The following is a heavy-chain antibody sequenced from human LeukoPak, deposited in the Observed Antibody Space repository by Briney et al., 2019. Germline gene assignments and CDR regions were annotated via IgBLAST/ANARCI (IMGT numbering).Heavy chain of an antibody. CDR1: GASISRDY. CDR2: IYNGGST. V-gene: IGHV4-4*08. CDR3: ARDHGDPDLVYFDY. Sequence: SETLSLTCTVSGASISRDYWTWIRQPPGKGLEWIGYIYNGGSTTYSPSLNSRVTISVDTSKNQFSLKLSSVTAADTAVYYCARDHGDPDLVYFDYWGQGTLVTVSS. J-gene: IGHJ4*02. D-gene: IGHD4-17*01.